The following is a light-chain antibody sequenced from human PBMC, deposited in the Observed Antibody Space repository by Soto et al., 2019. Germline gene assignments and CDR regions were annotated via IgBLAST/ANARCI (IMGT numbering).Light chain of an antibody. J-gene: IGKJ1*01. CDR1: QSISSW. CDR3: QQYNSYSQT. CDR2: DAS. V-gene: IGKV1-5*01. Sequence: DIQMTQSPSTLSASVGDRVTITCRASQSISSWLAWYQQKPGKAPKLLIYDASSLDSGVPSRFSGTGSGTEFTLTISSLQPDEFATYFCQQYNSYSQTFGQGTKVDIK.